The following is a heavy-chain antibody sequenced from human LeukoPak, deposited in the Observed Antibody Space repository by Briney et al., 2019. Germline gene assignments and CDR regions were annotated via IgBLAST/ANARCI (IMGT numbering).Heavy chain of an antibody. CDR1: GGSISSSPYY. J-gene: IGHJ6*03. CDR3: ARGRRSIVVVPAARRGYYYMDV. CDR2: INHSGST. D-gene: IGHD2-2*01. V-gene: IGHV4-39*07. Sequence: SETLSLTCTVSGGSISSSPYYWGWIRQPPGKRLEWIGEINHSGSTSYNPSLKSRVTISVDTSKNQFSLKLSSVTAADTAVYYCARGRRSIVVVPAARRGYYYMDVWGNGTTVTVSS.